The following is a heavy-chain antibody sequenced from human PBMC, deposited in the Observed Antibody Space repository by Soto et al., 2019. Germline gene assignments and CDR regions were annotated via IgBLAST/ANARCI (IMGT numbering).Heavy chain of an antibody. Sequence: EVQLVESGGGLVQPGGSLRLSCAASGFTFSSYWMSWVRQAPGKGLEWVANIKKDGSEKYYVDSVKGRFTISRDNAKNSVYLQMNSLRAEDTAVYYCARDSRSYYGSGSSDYWGQGTLVTGSS. CDR1: GFTFSSYW. CDR2: IKKDGSEK. J-gene: IGHJ4*02. V-gene: IGHV3-7*01. CDR3: ARDSRSYYGSGSSDY. D-gene: IGHD3-10*01.